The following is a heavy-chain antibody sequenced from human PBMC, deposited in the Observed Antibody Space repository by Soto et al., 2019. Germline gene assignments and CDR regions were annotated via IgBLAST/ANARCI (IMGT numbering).Heavy chain of an antibody. J-gene: IGHJ6*02. CDR3: ARRTDCSGGSCYRAQYYYYGMDV. CDR1: GGSISSSSYY. CDR2: IYYSGST. V-gene: IGHV4-39*01. Sequence: SETLSLTCTVSGGSISSSSYYWGWIRQPPGKGLEWIGSIYYSGSTYYNPSLKSRVTISVDTSKNQFSLKLSSVTAADTAVYYCARRTDCSGGSCYRAQYYYYGMDVWGQGTTVTVSS. D-gene: IGHD2-15*01.